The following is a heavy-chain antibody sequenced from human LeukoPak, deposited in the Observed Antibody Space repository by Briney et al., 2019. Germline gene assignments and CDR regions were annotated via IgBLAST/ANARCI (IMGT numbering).Heavy chain of an antibody. CDR2: IGTLGDIA. CDR1: GFTFRSYA. V-gene: IGHV3-23*01. J-gene: IGHJ4*02. Sequence: GGSLRLSCAASGFTFRSYAMTWVRQAPGKGLEWVSAIGTLGDIAYYADSVRGRLTISRDNSKNTLYLQMTSLRAEDTAIYYCAKSASGGLDYWGQGTLVTVSS. D-gene: IGHD2-15*01. CDR3: AKSASGGLDY.